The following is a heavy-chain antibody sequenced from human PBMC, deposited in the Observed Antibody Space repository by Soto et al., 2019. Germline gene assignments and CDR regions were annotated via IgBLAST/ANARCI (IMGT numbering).Heavy chain of an antibody. CDR3: ARDSSDYVWGSYDAPGY. Sequence: GGFLRLSCAASGFTFSSYGMHWVRQAPGKGLEWVAVIWYDGSNKYYADSVKGRFTISRDNSKNTLYLQMNSLRAEDTAVYYCARDSSDYVWGSYDAPGYWGQGTLVTVS. CDR1: GFTFSSYG. D-gene: IGHD3-16*01. CDR2: IWYDGSNK. V-gene: IGHV3-33*01. J-gene: IGHJ4*02.